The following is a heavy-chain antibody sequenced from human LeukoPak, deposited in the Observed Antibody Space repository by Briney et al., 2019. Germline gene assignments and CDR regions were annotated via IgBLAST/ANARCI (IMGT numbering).Heavy chain of an antibody. Sequence: GESLKISCKGSGYSFTSYWIGWVRQMPGKGLEWMGIIYPGDSDTRYSPSFQGQVTISADKSISTAYLQWSGLKASDTAMYYCASLGSGSYYPFDAFDIWGQGTMVTVSS. CDR3: ASLGSGSYYPFDAFDI. V-gene: IGHV5-51*01. J-gene: IGHJ3*02. CDR1: GYSFTSYW. CDR2: IYPGDSDT. D-gene: IGHD3-10*01.